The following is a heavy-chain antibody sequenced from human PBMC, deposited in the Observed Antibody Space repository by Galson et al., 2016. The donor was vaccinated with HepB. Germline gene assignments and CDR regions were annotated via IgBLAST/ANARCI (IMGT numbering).Heavy chain of an antibody. D-gene: IGHD3-9*01. CDR3: ANAHKTRSFVWLPNTY. CDR1: GFTFSSYA. CDR2: ISGSGGST. V-gene: IGHV3-23*01. Sequence: SLRLSCAASGFTFSSYAMSWVRQAPGKGLEWVAGISGSGGSTYYADSVKGRFTISRDNSKNTLYLQMNSLRAEGTAVYYCANAHKTRSFVWLPNTYWGQGTLVTVSS. J-gene: IGHJ4*02.